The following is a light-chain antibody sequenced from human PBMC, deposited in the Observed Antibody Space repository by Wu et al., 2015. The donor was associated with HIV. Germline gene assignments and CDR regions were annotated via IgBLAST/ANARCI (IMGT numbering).Light chain of an antibody. CDR1: QSVISSY. J-gene: IGKJ5*01. Sequence: EIVLTQSPGTLSLSPGERATLSCRASQSVISSYLAWYQQKPGQTPRLLIYDSFKRATGIPARFSGSGSGTDFTLTISSLDLEDFAVYYCQQSSSWPLTFGQGTQLEIK. CDR3: QQSSSWPLT. CDR2: DSF. V-gene: IGKV3D-20*02.